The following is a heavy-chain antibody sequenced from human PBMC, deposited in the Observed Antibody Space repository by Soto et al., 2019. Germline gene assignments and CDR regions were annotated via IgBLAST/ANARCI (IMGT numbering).Heavy chain of an antibody. J-gene: IGHJ5*02. CDR3: AKDEKGVGYSSSSRSWFDP. V-gene: IGHV3-23*01. Sequence: GGSLRLSCAASGFTFSSYAMSWVRQAPGKGLEWVSAISGSGGSTYYADSVKGRFTISRDNSKNTLYLQMNSLRAEDTAVYYCAKDEKGVGYSSSSRSWFDPWGQGTLVTVSS. CDR2: ISGSGGST. CDR1: GFTFSSYA. D-gene: IGHD6-6*01.